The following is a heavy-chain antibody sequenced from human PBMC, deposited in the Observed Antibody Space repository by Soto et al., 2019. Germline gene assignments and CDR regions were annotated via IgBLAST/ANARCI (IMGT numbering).Heavy chain of an antibody. D-gene: IGHD2-15*01. Sequence: QVQLQESGPGLVKPSETLSLTCTVSGVSVSSGSYYWSWIRQPPGKGLEWIGYIYYSGSNNYNPYLKSRVTISLDTSKNQFSPKLSSVTAADTAVYYCARDQKYCSGGSCYPSRWFDPWGQGPLVTVSS. CDR2: IYYSGSN. CDR1: GVSVSSGSYY. J-gene: IGHJ5*02. CDR3: ARDQKYCSGGSCYPSRWFDP. V-gene: IGHV4-61*01.